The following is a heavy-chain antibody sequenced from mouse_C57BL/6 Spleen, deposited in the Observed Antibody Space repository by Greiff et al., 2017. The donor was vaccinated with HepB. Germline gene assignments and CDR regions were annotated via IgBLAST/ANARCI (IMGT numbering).Heavy chain of an antibody. D-gene: IGHD3-2*02. Sequence: QVQLQQPGAELVRPGSSVKLSCKASGYTFTSYWMHWVKQRPIQGLEWIGNIDPSDSETHYNQKFKDKATLTVDKSSSTAYMQLSSLTSEDSAVYYCARRNSSGYDFAYWGQGTLVTVSA. J-gene: IGHJ3*01. CDR2: IDPSDSET. CDR3: ARRNSSGYDFAY. CDR1: GYTFTSYW. V-gene: IGHV1-52*01.